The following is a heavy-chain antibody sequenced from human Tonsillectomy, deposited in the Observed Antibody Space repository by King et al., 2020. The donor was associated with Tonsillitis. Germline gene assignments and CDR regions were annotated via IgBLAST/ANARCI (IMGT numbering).Heavy chain of an antibody. J-gene: IGHJ6*02. D-gene: IGHD3-3*01. V-gene: IGHV3-21*01. Sequence: QLVQSGGGLVKPGGSLRLSCAASGFTFSSYSMNWVRQAPGKGLEWVSSISSSSSYIYYADSVKGRFTISRDNAKNSLYLQMNSLRAEDTAVYYCARDKLPASLTYYDFWSGYYDYYYYGMDVWGQGTTVTVSS. CDR1: GFTFSSYS. CDR3: ARDKLPASLTYYDFWSGYYDYYYYGMDV. CDR2: ISSSSSYI.